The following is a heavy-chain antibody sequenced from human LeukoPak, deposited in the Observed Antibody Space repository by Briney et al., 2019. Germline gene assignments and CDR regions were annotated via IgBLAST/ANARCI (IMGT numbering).Heavy chain of an antibody. J-gene: IGHJ4*02. CDR1: GFTFSNAW. V-gene: IGHV3-15*01. CDR2: IKSKVNGTTK. D-gene: IGHD5-12*01. Sequence: GGSLRLSCAASGFTFSNAWMSWVRQAPGKGLEWVGRIKSKVNGTTKDYAAPVKGRFTISRDDSKNSLYLQMNSLRTEDTAVYFCATTVGYSGYDWGYWGQGTLVTVSS. CDR3: ATTVGYSGYDWGY.